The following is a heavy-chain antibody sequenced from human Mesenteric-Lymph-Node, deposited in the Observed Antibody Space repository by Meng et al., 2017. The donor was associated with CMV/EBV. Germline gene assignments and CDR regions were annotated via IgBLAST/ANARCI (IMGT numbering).Heavy chain of an antibody. CDR3: ARGGSGVGYYYYYGMDV. Sequence: ASVKVSCKASGYTFTSYDINWVRQATGQGLEWMGWMNPNSGNTGYAQKFQGRVTITRNTSISTAYMELSSLRSEDTAVYYCARGGSGVGYYYYYGMDVWGQGTTVTVSS. CDR1: GYTFTSYD. V-gene: IGHV1-8*03. J-gene: IGHJ6*02. CDR2: MNPNSGNT. D-gene: IGHD3-3*01.